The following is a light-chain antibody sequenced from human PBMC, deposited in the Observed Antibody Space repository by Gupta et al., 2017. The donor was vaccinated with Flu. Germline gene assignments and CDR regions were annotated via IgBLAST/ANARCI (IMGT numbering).Light chain of an antibody. CDR2: GVT. CDR3: CSFAGSYTWV. V-gene: IGLV2-11*01. Sequence: SISCTGTSSDGGAYNYVSWYQQRPGKAPKLIVFGVTDRFSGSKSGDTASLTISGLQAEDEADYYCCSFAGSYTWVFGEGTKVTVL. J-gene: IGLJ3*02. CDR1: SSDGGAYNY.